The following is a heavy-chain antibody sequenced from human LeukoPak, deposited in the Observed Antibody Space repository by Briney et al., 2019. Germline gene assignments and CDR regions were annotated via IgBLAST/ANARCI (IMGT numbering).Heavy chain of an antibody. CDR1: EFILSSYA. CDR2: ISGSGGNT. V-gene: IGHV3-23*01. D-gene: IGHD1-26*01. J-gene: IGHJ6*02. Sequence: GGSLRLSCEASEFILSSYAMSWVRQAPGRGLEWVSAISGSGGNTYYADSVKGRFTISRDNSKNTLYLQMNSLRAEDTAVYYCAKDKGWGYSTYDFYGMDVWGQGTTVTVSS. CDR3: AKDKGWGYSTYDFYGMDV.